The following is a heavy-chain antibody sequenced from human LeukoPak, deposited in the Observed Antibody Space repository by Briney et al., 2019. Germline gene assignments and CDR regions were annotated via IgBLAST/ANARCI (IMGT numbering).Heavy chain of an antibody. J-gene: IGHJ4*02. CDR2: IIPIFGTA. CDR1: GGTFSSYA. Sequence: SVKVSCKASGGTFSSYAISWVRQAPGQGLEWMGGIIPIFGTANYAQKFQGRVTITADESTSTAYMELSSLRSEDTAVYYCASQKGPGITMIVADLDYWGQGTLVTVSS. V-gene: IGHV1-69*13. D-gene: IGHD3-22*01. CDR3: ASQKGPGITMIVADLDY.